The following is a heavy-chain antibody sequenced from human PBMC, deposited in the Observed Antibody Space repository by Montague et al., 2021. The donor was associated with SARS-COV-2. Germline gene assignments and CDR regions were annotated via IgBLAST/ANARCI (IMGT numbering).Heavy chain of an antibody. CDR1: GGSFSGYY. CDR2: INHSGST. CDR3: ARVRYYGSGTSLGMDV. J-gene: IGHJ6*02. V-gene: IGHV4-34*01. Sequence: ETLSLTCSVYGGSFSGYYWSWIRQPPGKGLEWIGEINHSGSTNYNPSLKSRVTISVDTSKNQFSLKLSSVTAADTAVYYCARVRYYGSGTSLGMDVWGQGTTVTVSS. D-gene: IGHD3-10*01.